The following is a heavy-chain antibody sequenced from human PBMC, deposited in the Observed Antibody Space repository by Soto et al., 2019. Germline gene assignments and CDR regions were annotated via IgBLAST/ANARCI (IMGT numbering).Heavy chain of an antibody. D-gene: IGHD3-22*01. J-gene: IGHJ4*02. CDR2: IVVGSGNT. Sequence: SVKVSCKASGFTFINSAVQWVRQARGQRLEWIGWIVVGSGNTNSAQKFQERVTITRDLSTSTAYMELSSLRSEDTAVYHCAASYYYDSSGYYAYYIDYWSQGALVTVSS. CDR3: AASYYYDSSGYYAYYIDY. V-gene: IGHV1-58*01. CDR1: GFTFINSA.